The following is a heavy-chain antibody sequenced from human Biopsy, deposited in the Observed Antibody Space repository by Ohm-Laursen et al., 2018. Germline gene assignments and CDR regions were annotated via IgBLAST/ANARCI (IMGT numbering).Heavy chain of an antibody. CDR3: TRGGYYYDSLAYYYWSDP. CDR2: INAKTGDT. CDR1: GYTFTGYH. V-gene: IGHV1-2*02. J-gene: IGHJ5*02. Sequence: SETVSCKASGYTFTGYHVHWVRQAPGQGLEWMGWINAKTGDTNYAQKFQGRVTMTRDTSISTAYVDLSSLRSDDTAVYYCTRGGYYYDSLAYYYWSDPWGQGTLVTVSS. D-gene: IGHD3-22*01.